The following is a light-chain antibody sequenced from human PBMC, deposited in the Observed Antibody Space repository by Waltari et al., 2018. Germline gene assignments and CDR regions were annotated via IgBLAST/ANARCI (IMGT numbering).Light chain of an antibody. CDR2: GAS. CDR1: QSVLSNF. J-gene: IGKJ2*01. CDR3: LQYGSSSHT. V-gene: IGKV3-20*01. Sequence: EILLTQSPGTLSLSPGERVTLSCRASQSVLSNFLAWYQKKPGQAPRLLIYGASSRAIGIPDRFSGSGSGTDFTLTISRLEPEDFAVYYCLQYGSSSHTFGQGTNLEIK.